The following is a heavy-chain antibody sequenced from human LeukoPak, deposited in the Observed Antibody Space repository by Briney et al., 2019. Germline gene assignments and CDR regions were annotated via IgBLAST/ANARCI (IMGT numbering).Heavy chain of an antibody. CDR3: ARDSDLYYYYMDV. CDR1: GGSISSYY. CDR2: IYYSGST. J-gene: IGHJ6*03. Sequence: SETLSLTCTVSGGSISSYYWSWIRQPPGKGLEWIGYIYYSGSTNYNPSLKSRVTISVDTSKNQFSLKLSSVTAADTAVYYCARDSDLYYYYMDVWGKGTTVTISS. V-gene: IGHV4-59*01.